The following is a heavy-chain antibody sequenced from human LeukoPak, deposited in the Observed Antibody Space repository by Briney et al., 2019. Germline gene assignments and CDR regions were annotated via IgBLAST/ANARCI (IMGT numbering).Heavy chain of an antibody. V-gene: IGHV3-73*01. Sequence: GGSLRLSCAASGFTFSGSAMHWVRQASGEGLEWVGRIRSKANNYATTYAASVKGMFTISRDDSKNTAYLQMNSLKTEDTAVYYCSSSFGWELPGDAFDIWGQGTMVTVSS. CDR1: GFTFSGSA. CDR2: IRSKANNYAT. D-gene: IGHD1-26*01. J-gene: IGHJ3*02. CDR3: SSSFGWELPGDAFDI.